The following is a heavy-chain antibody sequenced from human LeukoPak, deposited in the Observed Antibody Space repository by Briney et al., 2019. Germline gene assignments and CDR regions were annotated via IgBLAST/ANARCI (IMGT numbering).Heavy chain of an antibody. CDR1: GGTFSSYA. J-gene: IGHJ4*02. D-gene: IGHD1-1*01. CDR2: IIPIFGTA. V-gene: IGHV1-69*06. Sequence: SVKVSCKASGGTFSSYAISWVRQAPGQGLEWMGGIIPIFGTANYAQKFQGRDTITADKSTSTAYMELSSLRSEDTAVYYCARDLSGDVLTAPFDYWGQGTLVTVSS. CDR3: ARDLSGDVLTAPFDY.